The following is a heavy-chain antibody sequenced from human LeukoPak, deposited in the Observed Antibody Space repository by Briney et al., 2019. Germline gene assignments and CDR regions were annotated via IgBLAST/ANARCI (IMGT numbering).Heavy chain of an antibody. CDR3: AKDGSRAYDILTGYYPDY. CDR1: GFTFSSYA. D-gene: IGHD3-9*01. V-gene: IGHV3-23*01. J-gene: IGHJ4*01. CDR2: ISGSGGST. Sequence: QPGGSLRLSCAASGFTFSSYAMSWVRQAPGKGLEWVSAISGSGGSTYYADSVKGRFTISRDNSKNTLYLQMNSLRAEDTAVYYCAKDGSRAYDILTGYYPDYWGHGTLATVSS.